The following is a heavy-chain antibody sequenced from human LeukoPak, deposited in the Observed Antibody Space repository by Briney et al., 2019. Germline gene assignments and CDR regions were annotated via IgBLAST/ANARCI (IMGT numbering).Heavy chain of an antibody. CDR2: IIPILGIA. CDR3: ARVVPAAIFDY. CDR1: GGTFSSYA. D-gene: IGHD2-2*02. V-gene: IGHV1-69*04. J-gene: IGHJ4*02. Sequence: SVKVSCKASGGTFSSYAISWVRQAPGQGLEWVGRIIPILGIANYAQKFQGRVTITADKSTSTAYMELSSLRSEDTAVYYCARVVPAAIFDYWGQGTLVTVSS.